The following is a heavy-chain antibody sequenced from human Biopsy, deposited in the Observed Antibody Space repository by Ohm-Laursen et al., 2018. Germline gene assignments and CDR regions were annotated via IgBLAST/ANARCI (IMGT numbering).Heavy chain of an antibody. CDR1: GYTLTELS. V-gene: IGHV1-24*01. Sequence: ASVKVSCKVSGYTLTELSMHWVRQAPGKGLEWMGGFAPENGKTVYAQNFQARVSMAEDTSTDTAYMELRSLRSEDTAVYYCAADINVWNVNYWGQGTLVTVSS. CDR2: FAPENGKT. CDR3: AADINVWNVNY. D-gene: IGHD1-1*01. J-gene: IGHJ4*02.